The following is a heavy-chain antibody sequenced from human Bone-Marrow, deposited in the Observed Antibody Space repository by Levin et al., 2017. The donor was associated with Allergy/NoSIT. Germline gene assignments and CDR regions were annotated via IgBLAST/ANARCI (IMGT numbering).Heavy chain of an antibody. CDR2: INNDGSNI. Sequence: ETLSLTCAASGFTFSNHWMHWVRQAPGKGLVWVSRINNDGSNINYADSVKGRFTISRDNAKNTLYLQLNSLRAEDTAVYFCARHPIVIVPTAFVYSDYGVDVWGQGTTVTVSS. D-gene: IGHD2-2*01. CDR1: GFTFSNHW. CDR3: ARHPIVIVPTAFVYSDYGVDV. V-gene: IGHV3-74*01. J-gene: IGHJ6*02.